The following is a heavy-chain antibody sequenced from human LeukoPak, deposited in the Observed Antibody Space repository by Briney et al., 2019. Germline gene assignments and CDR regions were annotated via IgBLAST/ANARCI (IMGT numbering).Heavy chain of an antibody. CDR1: GFTFSSYA. CDR3: VRDPYSSGTRDAFDI. J-gene: IGHJ3*02. D-gene: IGHD6-25*01. CDR2: ISYDGSNK. Sequence: GGPLRLSCAASGFTFSSYAMHWVRQAPGKGLEWVAVISYDGSNKYYADSVKGRFTISRDNSKNTLYLQMNSLRAEDTAVYYCVRDPYSSGTRDAFDIWGQGTMVTVSS. V-gene: IGHV3-30-3*01.